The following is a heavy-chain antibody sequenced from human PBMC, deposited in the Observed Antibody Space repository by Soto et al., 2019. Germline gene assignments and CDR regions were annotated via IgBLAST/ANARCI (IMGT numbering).Heavy chain of an antibody. J-gene: IGHJ5*02. V-gene: IGHV4-34*01. CDR3: ARGAAALNCFVP. D-gene: IGHD6-13*01. CDR1: GLSFSGYY. CDR2: INHSGST. Sequence: SETLSLTCAVYGLSFSGYYWSWIRQPPGKGLEWIGEINHSGSTNYNPSLKSRVTISVDTSKNQFSLKLSSVTAADTAVYYCARGAAALNCFVPSGQGPLVSVS.